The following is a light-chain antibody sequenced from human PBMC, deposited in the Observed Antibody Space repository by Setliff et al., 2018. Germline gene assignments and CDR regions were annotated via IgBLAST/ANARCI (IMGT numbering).Light chain of an antibody. CDR2: EVT. V-gene: IGLV2-14*03. CDR3: LSYTSETTHAL. CDR1: NSDVGGYNY. J-gene: IGLJ2*01. Sequence: QSALTQPAAVSGSPGQSITISCAGTNSDVGGYNYVSWYQQHPNKAPKLMIYEVTKRPLGVSDRFSGSKSGNTASLTISGLQAEDEADYYCLSYTSETTHALFAGGTK.